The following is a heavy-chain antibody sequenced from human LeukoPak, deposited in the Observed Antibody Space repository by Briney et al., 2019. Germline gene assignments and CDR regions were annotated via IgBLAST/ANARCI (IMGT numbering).Heavy chain of an antibody. D-gene: IGHD6-6*01. V-gene: IGHV3-9*01. CDR2: ISWNSGSI. Sequence: PGGSLRLSCAASGFTFSSYAMSWVRQAPGKGLEWVSGISWNSGSIGYADSVKGRFTISRDNAKNSLYLQMNSLRAEDTALYYCAKDIQARGSHYYGMDVWGQGTTVTVSS. CDR3: AKDIQARGSHYYGMDV. J-gene: IGHJ6*02. CDR1: GFTFSSYA.